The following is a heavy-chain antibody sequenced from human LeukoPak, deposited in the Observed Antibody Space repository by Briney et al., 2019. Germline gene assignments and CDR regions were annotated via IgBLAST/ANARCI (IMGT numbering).Heavy chain of an antibody. D-gene: IGHD4-17*01. CDR2: IYTSGST. CDR3: ARHNYYGDSPFDH. V-gene: IGHV4-4*07. CDR1: GGSISSYY. J-gene: IGHJ4*02. Sequence: PSETLSLTCTVSGGSISSYYWSWIRQPAGKGLEWIGRIYTSGSTNYNPSLKSRVTISVDTSKNQFCLKMSSVTAADTAVYYCARHNYYGDSPFDHWGQGTLVTVSS.